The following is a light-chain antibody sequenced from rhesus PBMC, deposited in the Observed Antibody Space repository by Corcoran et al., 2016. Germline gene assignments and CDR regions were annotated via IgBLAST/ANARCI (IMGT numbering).Light chain of an antibody. Sequence: DIQMTQSPSSLSASVGDTVTITCRASQGISNYLAWYQQKPWKAPKPLIYYASNLESGVPLRFSGSVSGTDFTLTISSLQPEDFAIYYCQQHNSYPFTFGPGTKLDIK. CDR3: QQHNSYPFT. V-gene: IGKV1S14*01. CDR2: YAS. CDR1: QGISNY. J-gene: IGKJ3*01.